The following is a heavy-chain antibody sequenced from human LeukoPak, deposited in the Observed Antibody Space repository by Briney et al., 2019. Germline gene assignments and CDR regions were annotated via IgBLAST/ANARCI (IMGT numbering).Heavy chain of an antibody. V-gene: IGHV1-3*01. CDR1: GYTFTSYA. J-gene: IGHJ4*02. CDR3: ARVMFRDSSGWYSSRPFDY. Sequence: ASVKVSCKASGYTFTSYAMHWVRQAPGQRLEWMGWINAGNGNTKYSQKFQGRVTITRDTSASTAYMELSSLRSEDTAVYYCARVMFRDSSGWYSSRPFDYWGQGTLVTVSS. CDR2: INAGNGNT. D-gene: IGHD6-19*01.